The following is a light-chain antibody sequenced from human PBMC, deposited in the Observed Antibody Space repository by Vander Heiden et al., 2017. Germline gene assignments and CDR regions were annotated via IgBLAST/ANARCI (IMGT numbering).Light chain of an antibody. CDR2: KVS. J-gene: IGKJ1*01. CDR3: QHYDSYSWT. CDR1: QSVRSW. Sequence: DVQMTQSPSTLSASVGDRVIITCRASQSVRSWVAWYQKKPGKAPNLLIYKVSNLESGVPSRFSGSGSETEFSLTISSLQPYDFATYYCQHYDSYSWTFGQGTKVEIK. V-gene: IGKV1-5*03.